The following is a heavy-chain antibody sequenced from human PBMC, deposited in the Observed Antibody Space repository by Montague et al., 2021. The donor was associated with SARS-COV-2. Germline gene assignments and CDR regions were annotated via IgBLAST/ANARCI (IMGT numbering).Heavy chain of an antibody. D-gene: IGHD3-10*01. Sequence: XLRLSCAASGFTFPDYAMHLVRQAPGKGLEWVSGINWNGNSRGYADSVKGRFTISRDNAANSLFLQMSSLRPEDTALYYCAAATYGSIAYWGQGNLVTVSS. J-gene: IGHJ4*02. CDR2: INWNGNSR. V-gene: IGHV3-9*01. CDR3: AAATYGSIAY. CDR1: GFTFPDYA.